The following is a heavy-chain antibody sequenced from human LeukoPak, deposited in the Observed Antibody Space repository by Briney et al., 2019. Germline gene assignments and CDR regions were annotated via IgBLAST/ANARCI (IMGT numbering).Heavy chain of an antibody. Sequence: SETLSLTCTVSGGSINNYYCSWIRQSAGKGLEWIGRIYTGGSTNYNPSLESRVTMSVDTSKNQFSLNLSSVTAADTAVYFCARGGRQQLVNLWGQGTLVTVSS. CDR2: IYTGGST. V-gene: IGHV4-4*07. CDR3: ARGGRQQLVNL. D-gene: IGHD6-13*01. J-gene: IGHJ4*02. CDR1: GGSINNYY.